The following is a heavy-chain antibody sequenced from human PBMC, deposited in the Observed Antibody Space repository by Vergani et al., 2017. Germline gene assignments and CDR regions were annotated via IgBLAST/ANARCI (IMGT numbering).Heavy chain of an antibody. CDR1: GYTFTSYG. V-gene: IGHV1-18*01. Sequence: QVQLVQSGAEVKKPGASVKVSCKASGYTFTSYGISWVRQAPGQGLEWMGWISAYNGNTNYAQKLQGRVTMTTDTSTSTAYRELRSLRSDDTAVYYCAREVGIKVVQPYYYYYGMDVWGQGTTVTVSS. CDR3: AREVGIKVVQPYYYYYGMDV. D-gene: IGHD1-1*01. J-gene: IGHJ6*02. CDR2: ISAYNGNT.